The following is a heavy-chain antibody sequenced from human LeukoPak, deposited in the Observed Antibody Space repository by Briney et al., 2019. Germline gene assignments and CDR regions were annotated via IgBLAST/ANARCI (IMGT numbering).Heavy chain of an antibody. CDR3: ARDIVGATRGHFDY. J-gene: IGHJ4*02. D-gene: IGHD1-26*01. Sequence: SVKVSCKASGGTFGSYAISWVRQAPGQGLEWMGGIIPIFGTANYAQKFQGRVTITADESTSTAYMELSSLRSEDTAVYYCARDIVGATRGHFDYWGQGTLVTVSS. CDR1: GGTFGSYA. CDR2: IIPIFGTA. V-gene: IGHV1-69*13.